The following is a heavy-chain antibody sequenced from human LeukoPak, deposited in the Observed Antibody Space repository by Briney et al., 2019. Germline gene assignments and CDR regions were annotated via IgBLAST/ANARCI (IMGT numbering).Heavy chain of an antibody. D-gene: IGHD3-3*01. V-gene: IGHV4-39*01. CDR1: GGSISSSSYY. Sequence: SETLSLTCTVSGGSISSSSYYWDWIRQPPGKGLEWIGSIYYSVSTYYNPSLKSRVTISVDTSKNQFSLKLSSVTAADTAVYYCARAFRGIFGVFEAFDIWGQGTMVTVSS. CDR3: ARAFRGIFGVFEAFDI. CDR2: IYYSVST. J-gene: IGHJ3*02.